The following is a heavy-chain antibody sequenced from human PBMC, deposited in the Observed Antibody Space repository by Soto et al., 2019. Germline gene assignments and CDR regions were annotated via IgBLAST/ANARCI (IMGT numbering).Heavy chain of an antibody. D-gene: IGHD3-3*01. Sequence: PSETVSLTCIVSGGSITSYHWSWIRQTPGKGLEWIGYIYYTGSTNYNPSLKGRVTMSVDTSRDQVSLRLRSVTRADTAVYYCARDQYDFRSGSYYYAMDVWAQGTNVTVSS. J-gene: IGHJ6*02. CDR1: GGSITSYH. V-gene: IGHV4-59*01. CDR2: IYYTGST. CDR3: ARDQYDFRSGSYYYAMDV.